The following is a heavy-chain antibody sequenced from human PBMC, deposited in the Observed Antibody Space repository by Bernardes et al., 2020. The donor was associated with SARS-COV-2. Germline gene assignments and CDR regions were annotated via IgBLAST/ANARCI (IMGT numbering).Heavy chain of an antibody. CDR1: GFRFGSHW. D-gene: IGHD1-7*01. CDR2: IKQDGTEI. CDR3: ARELELRFYYYYYMDV. Sequence: GGSLRLSCAASGFRFGSHWMNWVRQAPGKGLEWVANIKQDGTEINYVDSVKGRFTISRDNAKNSLYLQMNSLRAEDTAVYYCARELELRFYYYYYMDVWGKGTTVTVSS. J-gene: IGHJ6*03. V-gene: IGHV3-7*01.